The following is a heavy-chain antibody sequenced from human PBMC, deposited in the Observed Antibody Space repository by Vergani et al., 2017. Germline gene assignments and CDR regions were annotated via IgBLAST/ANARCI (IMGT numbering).Heavy chain of an antibody. CDR2: IIPIFGTA. CDR1: GGTFSSYA. J-gene: IGHJ6*03. CDR3: ARGDMVRGVIMSVYYYYYMDV. D-gene: IGHD3-10*01. Sequence: QVQLVQSGAEVKKPGSSVKVSCKASGGTFSSYAISWVRQAPGQGLEWMGGIIPIFGTANYAQKFQGRVTITADESTSTAYMELSSLRSEDTAVYYCARGDMVRGVIMSVYYYYYMDVWGKGTTVTVSS. V-gene: IGHV1-69*01.